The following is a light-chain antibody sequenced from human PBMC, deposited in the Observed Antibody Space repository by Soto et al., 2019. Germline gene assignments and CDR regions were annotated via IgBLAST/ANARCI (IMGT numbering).Light chain of an antibody. Sequence: IMMTQSPVTLSVSPGERATLSCRASQSVNSNFAWYQQKPGQAPRLLIYGASTRAACIPTRFRGSGSGTEFTLTISSLQSEDSAIYFCHQYNSWPRGTFGPGTKVEIK. V-gene: IGKV3-15*01. CDR3: HQYNSWPRGT. CDR2: GAS. J-gene: IGKJ3*01. CDR1: QSVNSN.